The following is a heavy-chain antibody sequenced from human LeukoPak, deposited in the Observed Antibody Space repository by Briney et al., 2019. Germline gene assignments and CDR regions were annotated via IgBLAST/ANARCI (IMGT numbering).Heavy chain of an antibody. V-gene: IGHV4-4*09. J-gene: IGHJ4*02. D-gene: IGHD1-1*01. CDR3: ARAPRLLDS. Sequence: SETLSLTCTVSGASITTYYWTWLRQAPGKGLEFIAYIYNDITNYNPSLKSRATISIDAFKNQVSLRLSSVTAADMAVYYCARAPRLLDSWGQGILVTVSS. CDR2: IYNDIT. CDR1: GASITTYY.